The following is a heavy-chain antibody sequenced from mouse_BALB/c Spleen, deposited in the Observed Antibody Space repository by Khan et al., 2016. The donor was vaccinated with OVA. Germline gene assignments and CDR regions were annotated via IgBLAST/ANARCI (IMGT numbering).Heavy chain of an antibody. J-gene: IGHJ2*01. CDR1: GYSITSDYA. V-gene: IGHV3-2*02. CDR2: ISYSGRT. Sequence: EVQLQESGPGLVKPSQSLSLTCTVTGYSITSDYAWNWIRQFPGNKLEWMGYISYSGRTSYHPSLQSRISITRDTSKYQFFLQLNSVTTEDTATYYCARSIMANWGQGTTLTVSS. CDR3: ARSIMAN.